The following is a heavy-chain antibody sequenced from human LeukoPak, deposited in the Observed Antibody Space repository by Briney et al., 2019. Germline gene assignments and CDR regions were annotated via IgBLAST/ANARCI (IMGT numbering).Heavy chain of an antibody. V-gene: IGHV4-38-2*02. CDR1: GGSISSGYY. D-gene: IGHD2-2*01. J-gene: IGHJ4*02. Sequence: SETLSLTCTVSGGSISSGYYWGWIRQPPGKGLEWIGSIYHSGSTYYNPSLKSRVTISVDTSKNQFSLKLSSVTAADTAVYYCASYDVGYCSSTSCPFDYWGQGTLVTVSS. CDR3: ASYDVGYCSSTSCPFDY. CDR2: IYHSGST.